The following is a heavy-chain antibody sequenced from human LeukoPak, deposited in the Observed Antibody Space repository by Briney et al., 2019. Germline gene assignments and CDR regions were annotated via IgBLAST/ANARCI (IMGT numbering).Heavy chain of an antibody. CDR2: IIPMFGSA. J-gene: IGHJ4*02. CDR1: GGTFSSYT. D-gene: IGHD3-9*01. V-gene: IGHV1-69*13. CDR3: ARQKAYDLLTAAGYYFDF. Sequence: SVKVSCKASGGTFSSYTFTWARQAPGQGLEWMGGIIPMFGSANSAQKFQDRVTITADESTSTVYMELSSLRSDDTAVYYCARQKAYDLLTAAGYYFDFWGQGTLVTVSS.